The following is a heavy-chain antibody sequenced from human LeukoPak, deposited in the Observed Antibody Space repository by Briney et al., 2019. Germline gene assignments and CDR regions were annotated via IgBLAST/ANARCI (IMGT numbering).Heavy chain of an antibody. Sequence: GGSLRLSCAASGFTFSTYWMHWVRQAPGKGLVWVSRINPDGTTTSYADSVKGRFTISRDNAKDTVYLQMNSLRAEDTAVYYCAKSPQRSITILGGAFDIWGQGTMVTVSS. D-gene: IGHD3-3*01. V-gene: IGHV3-74*01. CDR3: AKSPQRSITILGGAFDI. CDR1: GFTFSTYW. CDR2: INPDGTTT. J-gene: IGHJ3*02.